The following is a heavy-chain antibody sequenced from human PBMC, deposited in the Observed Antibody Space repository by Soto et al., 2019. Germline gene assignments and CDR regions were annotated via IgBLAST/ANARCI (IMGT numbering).Heavy chain of an antibody. CDR2: IGVSGNK. V-gene: IGHV3-21*01. CDR1: KFTFSVYS. D-gene: IGHD3-9*01. CDR3: VRDYVTDFLPGRRFYNWLGP. J-gene: IGHJ5*02. Sequence: GGSLRLSCAASKFTFSVYSMSWVRQAPGKGPEWVASIGVSGNKYYTDSVKGRFTISRDDPEKSLFLQMNSLRVDDTAVYYCVRDYVTDFLPGRRFYNWLGPWAQGTLVTVSS.